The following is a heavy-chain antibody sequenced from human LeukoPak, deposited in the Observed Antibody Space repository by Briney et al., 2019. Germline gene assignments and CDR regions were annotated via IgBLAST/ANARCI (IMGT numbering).Heavy chain of an antibody. V-gene: IGHV3-23*01. J-gene: IGHJ4*02. CDR3: AKGRSSGTPYYFDY. Sequence: AGGTLRLSCAASGITFSSYGMSWVRQAPGKGLEWVSAISGSGGSTYYADSVKGRFTISRDNSKNTLYLQMNSLRAEDTAVYYCAKGRSSGTPYYFDYWGQGTLVTVSS. CDR1: GITFSSYG. CDR2: ISGSGGST. D-gene: IGHD3-22*01.